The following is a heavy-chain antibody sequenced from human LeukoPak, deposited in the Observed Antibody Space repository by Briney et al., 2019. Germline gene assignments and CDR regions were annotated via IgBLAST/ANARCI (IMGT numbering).Heavy chain of an antibody. CDR1: GFTFSSYW. D-gene: IGHD6-19*01. V-gene: IGHV3-74*01. J-gene: IGHJ4*02. Sequence: GGSLRLSCTASGFTFSSYWMHWVRHAPGKGLVWVSRIDGDGSSTSYADSVTGRFAMSRDNAKNTEYLQMNSLRAEDTAVYYCARVRSSGWSYFDYWGQGTLVTVSS. CDR2: IDGDGSST. CDR3: ARVRSSGWSYFDY.